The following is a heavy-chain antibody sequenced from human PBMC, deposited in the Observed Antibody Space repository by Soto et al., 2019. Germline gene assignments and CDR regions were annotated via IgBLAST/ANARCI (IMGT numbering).Heavy chain of an antibody. V-gene: IGHV4-4*07. Sequence: SETLSLTCTVSGGSISSYYWSWIRQPAGKGLEWIGRIYTSGSTNYNPSLKSRVTMSVGTSKNQFSLKLSSVTAADTAVYYCARFGGYCSSTSCYSDWFDPWGQGTLVTVSS. CDR3: ARFGGYCSSTSCYSDWFDP. D-gene: IGHD2-2*02. CDR1: GGSISSYY. J-gene: IGHJ5*02. CDR2: IYTSGST.